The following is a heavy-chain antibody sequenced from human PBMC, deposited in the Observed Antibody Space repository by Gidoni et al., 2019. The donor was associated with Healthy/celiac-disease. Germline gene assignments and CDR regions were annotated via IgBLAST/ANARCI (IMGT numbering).Heavy chain of an antibody. D-gene: IGHD6-19*01. Sequence: QVQLQPWGAGLLKPSAPMSLTCAGSGGSFSGYYWSWIRPPPGKGLEWIGEINHSGSTNYNPSLKSRVTISVDTSKNQCSLKLSSVTAADTAVYYCARVGYSSGWDSNDYWGQGTLVTVSS. CDR3: ARVGYSSGWDSNDY. CDR2: INHSGST. V-gene: IGHV4-34*01. CDR1: GGSFSGYY. J-gene: IGHJ4*02.